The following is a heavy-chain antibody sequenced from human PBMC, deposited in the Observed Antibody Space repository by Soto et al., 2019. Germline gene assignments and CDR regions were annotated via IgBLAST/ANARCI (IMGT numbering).Heavy chain of an antibody. CDR2: ISGSGGST. V-gene: IGHV3-23*01. CDR3: AKVVRFRYSYGPDFNMDV. CDR1: GFTFSSYA. D-gene: IGHD5-18*01. Sequence: PGGSLRLSCAASGFTFSSYAMSWVRQAPGKGLEWVSAISGSGGSTYYADSVKGRFTISRDNSKNTLYLQMNSLRAEDTAVYYCAKVVRFRYSYGPDFNMDVWGQGTTVTVSS. J-gene: IGHJ6*02.